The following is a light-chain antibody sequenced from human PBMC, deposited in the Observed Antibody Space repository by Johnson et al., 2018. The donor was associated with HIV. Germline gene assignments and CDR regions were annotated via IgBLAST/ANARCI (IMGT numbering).Light chain of an antibody. CDR1: SSNIGNNY. CDR3: GTWEGRLSAV. Sequence: QSILTQPPSVSAAPGQKVTISCSGSSSNIGNNYVSWYQHLPGTAPKLLIYENNKRPSGIPDRFSGSKSGTSATLGITVLQTGDEADYYCGTWEGRLSAVFGTGTKVTVL. J-gene: IGLJ1*01. V-gene: IGLV1-51*02. CDR2: ENN.